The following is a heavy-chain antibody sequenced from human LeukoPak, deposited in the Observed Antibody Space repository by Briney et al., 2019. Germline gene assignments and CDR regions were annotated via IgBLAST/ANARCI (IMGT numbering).Heavy chain of an antibody. CDR1: GFTFSSYS. V-gene: IGHV3-21*04. D-gene: IGHD5-18*01. CDR3: ARRASHYLYSYGQVPNDFDY. CDR2: ISSSSSYI. J-gene: IGHJ4*02. Sequence: GGSLRLSCAASGFTFSSYSMNRVRQAPGKGLEWVSSISSSSSYIYYADSVKGRFTISRDNSKNTLYLQMNSLRAEDTAVYYCARRASHYLYSYGQVPNDFDYWGQGTLVTVSS.